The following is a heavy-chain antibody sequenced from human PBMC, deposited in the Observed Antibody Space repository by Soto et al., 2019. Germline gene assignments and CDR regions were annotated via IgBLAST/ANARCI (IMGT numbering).Heavy chain of an antibody. CDR3: ARGHCTNGVCASPFGY. V-gene: IGHV1-8*01. D-gene: IGHD2-8*01. CDR2: MNPNSGNT. Sequence: ASVKVSCKASGYTFTSYDINWVRQATGQGLEWMGWMNPNSGNTGYAQKFQGRVTMTRNTSISTAYMELSRLRSEDTAVYYCARGHCTNGVCASPFGYWGQGTLVTVSS. CDR1: GYTFTSYD. J-gene: IGHJ4*02.